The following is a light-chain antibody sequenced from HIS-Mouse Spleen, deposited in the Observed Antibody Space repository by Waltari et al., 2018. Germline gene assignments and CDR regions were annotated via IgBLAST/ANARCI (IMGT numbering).Light chain of an antibody. CDR2: EGS. Sequence: QSALTQPASVSGSPGQSITISCPGTSSDVGSYNLVSRYHQHPGKAPKLMIYEGSKRPSGVSNRFSGSKSGNTASLTISGLQAEDEADYYCCSYAGSSTWVFGGGTKLTVL. V-gene: IGLV2-23*01. CDR1: SSDVGSYNL. J-gene: IGLJ3*02. CDR3: CSYAGSSTWV.